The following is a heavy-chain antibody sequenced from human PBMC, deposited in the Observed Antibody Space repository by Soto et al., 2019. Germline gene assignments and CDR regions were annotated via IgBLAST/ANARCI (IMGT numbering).Heavy chain of an antibody. CDR1: GFTFRSFT. V-gene: IGHV3-21*01. D-gene: IGHD6-13*01. J-gene: IGHJ5*02. Sequence: PGASLRLSCAASGFTFRSFTMNWVRQAPGKGLEWFSTISSNSAYTYYTDALRGRFTISRDNAKNSLHLQMNSLRAEDTAVYYCPRDASRDSSARGWFDPWGPGTLVTVSS. CDR3: PRDASRDSSARGWFDP. CDR2: ISSNSAYT.